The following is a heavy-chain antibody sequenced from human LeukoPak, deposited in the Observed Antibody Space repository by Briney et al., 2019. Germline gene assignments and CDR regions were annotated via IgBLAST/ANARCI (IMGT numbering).Heavy chain of an antibody. CDR2: IKSKTSGGTT. CDR1: GFTFSSAW. Sequence: TGGSLRLSCAASGFTFSSAWMNWVRQVPGKGPEWVGRIKSKTSGGTTDYAAPVKGRFIISRDGSKNTLFLQMNSLTTEDTGVYYCTTGVAAAAHDNYWGQGTLVTVSS. J-gene: IGHJ4*02. CDR3: TTGVAAAAHDNY. D-gene: IGHD6-13*01. V-gene: IGHV3-15*07.